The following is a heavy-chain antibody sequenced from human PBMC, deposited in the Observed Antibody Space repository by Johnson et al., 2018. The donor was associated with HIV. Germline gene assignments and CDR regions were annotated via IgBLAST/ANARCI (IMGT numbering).Heavy chain of an antibody. CDR3: AKDFWPVGARGAFDI. D-gene: IGHD1-26*01. Sequence: LQLVESGGGVVQPGRSLRLSCAASGFTFSDYGIHWVRQAPGKGLEWVSYISSSGSTIYSADSVKGRFTISRDNAKNSLYLQMNSLRAEDTAVYYCAKDFWPVGARGAFDIWGQGTMVTVSS. CDR1: GFTFSDYG. J-gene: IGHJ3*02. CDR2: ISSSGSTI. V-gene: IGHV3-48*04.